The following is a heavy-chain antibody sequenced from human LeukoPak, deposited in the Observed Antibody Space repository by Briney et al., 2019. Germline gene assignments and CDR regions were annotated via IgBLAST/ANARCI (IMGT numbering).Heavy chain of an antibody. V-gene: IGHV4-30-4*08. Sequence: SETLSLXCTVSGGSISSGDYYWSWIRQPPVKGLECIGYIYYSGSTYYNPSLKSRVTISVDTSKNQFSLKLSSVTAADTAVYYCARMTTVTIFDYWGQGTLVTVSS. D-gene: IGHD4-17*01. CDR1: GGSISSGDYY. J-gene: IGHJ4*02. CDR2: IYYSGST. CDR3: ARMTTVTIFDY.